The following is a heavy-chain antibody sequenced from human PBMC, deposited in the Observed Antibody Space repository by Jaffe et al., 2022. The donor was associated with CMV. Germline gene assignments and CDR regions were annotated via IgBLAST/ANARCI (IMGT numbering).Heavy chain of an antibody. CDR1: GGSVNSGSYY. J-gene: IGHJ3*02. CDR3: ARWDSIGGTGPDDGFDI. D-gene: IGHD3-9*01. V-gene: IGHV4-39*01. CDR2: IYYSGTT. Sequence: QLQLQESGPGLVKPSETLSLTCTISGGSVNSGSYYWGWIRQPPGKGLEWIGNIYYSGTTYYNPSLKSRVTISLDTSKNQFSLKLSSVTAAETAVYYCARWDSIGGTGPDDGFDIWGQGTVVTVS.